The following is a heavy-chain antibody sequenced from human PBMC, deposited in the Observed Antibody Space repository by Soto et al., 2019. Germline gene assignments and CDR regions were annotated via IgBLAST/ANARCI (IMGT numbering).Heavy chain of an antibody. CDR1: GLTFSSYA. V-gene: IGHV3-23*01. Sequence: EVQLLESGGGLVQPGGSLRLSCAASGLTFSSYAMSWVRQAPGRGLEWVSLVTASGGTTYYADSVKGRFSISRDESKTTLYLQMNSLRAEDTALYFCAKIGRKTGYDDYWGQGTLVTVSS. D-gene: IGHD5-12*01. J-gene: IGHJ4*02. CDR2: VTASGGTT. CDR3: AKIGRKTGYDDY.